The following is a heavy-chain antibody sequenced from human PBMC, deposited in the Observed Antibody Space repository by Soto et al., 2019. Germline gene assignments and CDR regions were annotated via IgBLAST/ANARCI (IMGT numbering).Heavy chain of an antibody. Sequence: QVQLQESGPGLVKPSQTLSLTCTVSGGSISSGGYYWSWIRQHPGKGLEWIGYIYYSGSTYYNPSLKSRVTIKVDTSKTQFAMKLSSVTAADTAVSYCGTGAVYDFWSVIEPAAPYYGMDVWGQGTTVTVSS. CDR3: GTGAVYDFWSVIEPAAPYYGMDV. V-gene: IGHV4-31*03. CDR2: IYYSGST. D-gene: IGHD3-3*01. CDR1: GGSISSGGYY. J-gene: IGHJ6*02.